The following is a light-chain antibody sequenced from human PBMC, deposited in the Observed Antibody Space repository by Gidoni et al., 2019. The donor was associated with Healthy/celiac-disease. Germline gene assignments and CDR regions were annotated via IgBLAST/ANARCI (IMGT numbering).Light chain of an antibody. CDR3: QQRSNWPIT. J-gene: IGKJ5*01. CDR1: QSVSSY. CDR2: DAS. V-gene: IGKV3-11*01. Sequence: EIVLTQSPATLSLSPGERATLSCRASQSVSSYLASYQQKPGHAPRLLIYDASNRATGIPARFIGSGSGTDFTLTISSLEPEDFAFYYCQQRSNWPITFGQGTRLEIK.